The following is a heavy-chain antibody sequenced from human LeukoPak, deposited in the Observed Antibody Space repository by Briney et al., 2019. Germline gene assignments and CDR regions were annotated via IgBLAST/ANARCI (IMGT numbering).Heavy chain of an antibody. CDR3: AKDLSQWYTLYAFDI. CDR1: GFTFSSYG. D-gene: IGHD1-1*01. CDR2: ISYDGSNK. Sequence: GGSLRLSCAASGFTFSSYGMHWVRQAPGKGLEWVAVISYDGSNKYYADSVKSRFTISRDNSKNTLYLQMNSLRAEDTAVYYCAKDLSQWYTLYAFDIWGQGTMVTVSS. V-gene: IGHV3-30*18. J-gene: IGHJ3*02.